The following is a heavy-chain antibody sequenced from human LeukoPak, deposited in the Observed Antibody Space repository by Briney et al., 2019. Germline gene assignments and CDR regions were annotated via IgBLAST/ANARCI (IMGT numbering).Heavy chain of an antibody. J-gene: IGHJ4*02. CDR3: AKADYGDSPIEYFDY. D-gene: IGHD4-17*01. V-gene: IGHV3-23*01. Sequence: QSGGSLRLSCAASGFTFRSYAMSWVRQAPGKGLEWVSAISGSGGSTYYADSVKGRFTISRDNSKNTLYLQMNSLRAEDTAIYYCAKADYGDSPIEYFDYWGQGTLVTVSS. CDR2: ISGSGGST. CDR1: GFTFRSYA.